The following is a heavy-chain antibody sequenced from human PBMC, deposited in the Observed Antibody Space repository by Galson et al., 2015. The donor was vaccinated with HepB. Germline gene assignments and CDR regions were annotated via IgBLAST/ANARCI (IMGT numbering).Heavy chain of an antibody. J-gene: IGHJ3*02. V-gene: IGHV3-7*01. D-gene: IGHD2-15*01. CDR1: EFILSMYW. CDR2: IKEDGSEK. Sequence: SLRLSCAASEFILSMYWMNWVRQAPGKGLEWVANIKEDGSEKNYVDSVKGRFTISRDHAKNSLYLQMNSLRAEDTAVYYCARDTVVVVVAALVFDIWGQGTMVTVSS. CDR3: ARDTVVVVVAALVFDI.